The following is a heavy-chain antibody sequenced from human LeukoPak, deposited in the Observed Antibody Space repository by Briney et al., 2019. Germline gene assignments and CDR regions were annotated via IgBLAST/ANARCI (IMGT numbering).Heavy chain of an antibody. CDR3: ALQRPLKGV. V-gene: IGHV3-33*01. CDR1: GFTFSNHG. CDR2: IWYDGSKT. J-gene: IGHJ6*02. Sequence: GRSLRLSCAASGFTFSNHGMQWVRQAPGKGLQWVAVIWYDGSKTYYADSVRGRFTISRDNSKNTLYLQMNSLRAEDTAVYYCALQRPLKGVWGQGTTVTVSS. D-gene: IGHD1-1*01.